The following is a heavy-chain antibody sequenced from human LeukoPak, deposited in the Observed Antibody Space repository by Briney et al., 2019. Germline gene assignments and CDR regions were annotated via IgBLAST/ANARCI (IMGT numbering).Heavy chain of an antibody. Sequence: GGSLRLSCTASGFTFTHYGFHWVRQAPGKGLEWVALISYDGGQKYYADSVKGRFTISRDNTKNTLDPQMNSLRVEDTAVYYCARDPSLRVTLDYWGQGTLVTVSS. CDR1: GFTFTHYG. D-gene: IGHD4-4*01. J-gene: IGHJ4*02. V-gene: IGHV3-33*05. CDR3: ARDPSLRVTLDY. CDR2: ISYDGGQK.